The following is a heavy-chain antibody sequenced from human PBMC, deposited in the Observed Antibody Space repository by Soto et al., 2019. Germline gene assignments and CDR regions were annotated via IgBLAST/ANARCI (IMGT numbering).Heavy chain of an antibody. J-gene: IGHJ5*02. CDR3: ARHCIAAALGAGWFDP. V-gene: IGHV4-39*01. CDR2: IYYSGST. CDR1: GGSISSSSYY. D-gene: IGHD6-13*01. Sequence: PSETLSLTCTVSGGSISSSSYYWGWIRQPPGKGLEWIGSIYYSGSTYYNPSLKSRVTISVDTSKNQFSLKLSSVTAADTAVYYCARHCIAAALGAGWFDPWGQGTLVTVSS.